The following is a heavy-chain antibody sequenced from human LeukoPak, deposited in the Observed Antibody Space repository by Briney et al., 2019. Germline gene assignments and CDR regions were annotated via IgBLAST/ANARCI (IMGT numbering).Heavy chain of an antibody. D-gene: IGHD3-9*01. V-gene: IGHV1-2*02. J-gene: IGHJ5*02. CDR2: INPNSGGT. CDR1: GYTFTGYY. Sequence: ASVKVSCKASGYTFTGYYMLWVRQAPGQGLEWMGWINPNSGGTNYAQKFQGRVTMTRDTSISTAYMELSRLRSDDTAVYYCARSYDILTGLSIENWFDPWGQGTLVTVSS. CDR3: ARSYDILTGLSIENWFDP.